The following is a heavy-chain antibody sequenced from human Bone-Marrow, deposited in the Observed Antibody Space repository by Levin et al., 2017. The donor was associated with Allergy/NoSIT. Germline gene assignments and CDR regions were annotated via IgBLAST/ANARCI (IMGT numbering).Heavy chain of an antibody. CDR1: GFTFSNYA. V-gene: IGHV3-23*01. CDR3: AKTGGISGWSRFDY. J-gene: IGHJ4*02. D-gene: IGHD6-19*01. CDR2: ISGVSSRT. Sequence: GESLKISCAASGFTFSNYAMSWVRQAPGKGLEWVSAISGVSSRTYYADSVMGRFTISRDNSKNTLYLQMSSLRADDTAIYYCAKTGGISGWSRFDYWGQGTLVAVSS.